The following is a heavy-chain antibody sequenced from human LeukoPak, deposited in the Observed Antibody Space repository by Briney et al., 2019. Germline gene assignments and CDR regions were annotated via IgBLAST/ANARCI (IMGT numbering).Heavy chain of an antibody. CDR3: AKGRGLEMTTVTYFDY. Sequence: GGSLRLSCAASGFTFSSYGMHWVRQAPGKGLEWVAVIWYDGSNGFYADSVKGRFTISRDNSKNTLYLQMNSLRVEDTAVYYCAKGRGLEMTTVTYFDYWGQGTLVTVPS. J-gene: IGHJ4*02. CDR2: IWYDGSNG. CDR1: GFTFSSYG. D-gene: IGHD4-11*01. V-gene: IGHV3-33*06.